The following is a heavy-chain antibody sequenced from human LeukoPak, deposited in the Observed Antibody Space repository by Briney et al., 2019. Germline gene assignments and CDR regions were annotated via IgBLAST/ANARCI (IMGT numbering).Heavy chain of an antibody. CDR2: IIPIFGTA. Sequence: GSSVKVSCKASGGTFSSYAISWVRQAPGQGLEWMGGIIPIFGTANYAQKFQGRVTITADESTSTAYMELSSLRSEDTAVYYCARETPGSIFGVVTTVYGMDVWGQGTTVTVSS. J-gene: IGHJ6*02. D-gene: IGHD3-3*01. CDR1: GGTFSSYA. V-gene: IGHV1-69*01. CDR3: ARETPGSIFGVVTTVYGMDV.